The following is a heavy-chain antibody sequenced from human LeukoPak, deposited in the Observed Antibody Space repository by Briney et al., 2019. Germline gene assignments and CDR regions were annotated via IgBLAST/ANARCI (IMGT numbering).Heavy chain of an antibody. J-gene: IGHJ5*02. Sequence: PGGSLRLSCATSGFTFSGHWMNWLRQRPGKGLEWVSRIRSDGSVIYYAESVKGRFIISRDNARNTLYLQMNSLRVEDTAVYYCAKSDWFDPWGQGTLVIVSS. CDR2: IRSDGSVI. CDR1: GFTFSGHW. V-gene: IGHV3-74*01. CDR3: AKSDWFDP.